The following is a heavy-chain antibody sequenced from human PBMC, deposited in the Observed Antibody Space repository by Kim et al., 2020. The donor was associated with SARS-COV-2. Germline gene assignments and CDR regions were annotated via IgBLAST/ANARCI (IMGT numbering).Heavy chain of an antibody. CDR2: IYYSGST. CDR3: ARDKAITMVRGVIITRFDY. CDR1: GGSISSGGYY. V-gene: IGHV4-31*03. Sequence: SETLSLTCTVSGGSISSGGYYWSWIRQHPGKGLEWIGYIYYSGSTYYNPSLKSRVTISVDTSKNQFSLKLSSVTAADTAVYYCARDKAITMVRGVIITRFDYWGQGTLVTVSS. D-gene: IGHD3-10*01. J-gene: IGHJ4*02.